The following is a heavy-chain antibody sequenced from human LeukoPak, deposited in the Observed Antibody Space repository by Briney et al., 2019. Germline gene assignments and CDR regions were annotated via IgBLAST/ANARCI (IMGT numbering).Heavy chain of an antibody. D-gene: IGHD6-13*01. J-gene: IGHJ6*02. V-gene: IGHV4-34*01. CDR2: INHSGST. CDR3: ARGPSAFYSSSWSRRGSGMDV. CDR1: GGSFSGYY. Sequence: SETLSLTCAVYGGSFSGYYWSWIRQPPGKGLEWIGEINHSGSTNYNPSLKSRVTISVDTSKNQFSLKLSSVTAADTAVYYCARGPSAFYSSSWSRRGSGMDVWGQGTTVTVSS.